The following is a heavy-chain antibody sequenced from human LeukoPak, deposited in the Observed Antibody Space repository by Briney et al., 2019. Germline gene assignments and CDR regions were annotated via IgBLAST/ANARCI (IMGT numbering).Heavy chain of an antibody. Sequence: GGSLRLSCAASGFTFSSYAMSWVRQAPGKGLEWVSAISGSGGSTYYADSVKGRFTISRDNSKNTLYLQMNSLRAEDTAVYYCAKSSVIRYYYYYYMDVWGKGTTVTVSS. CDR2: ISGSGGST. D-gene: IGHD3-22*01. CDR1: GFTFSSYA. V-gene: IGHV3-23*01. J-gene: IGHJ6*03. CDR3: AKSSVIRYYYYYYMDV.